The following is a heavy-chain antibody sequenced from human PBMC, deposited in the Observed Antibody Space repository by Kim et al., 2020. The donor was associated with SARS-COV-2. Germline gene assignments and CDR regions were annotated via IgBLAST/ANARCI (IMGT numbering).Heavy chain of an antibody. CDR3: ARGGGVSGGYSEVDP. J-gene: IGHJ5*02. D-gene: IGHD1-26*01. CDR1: GFTFSSYS. V-gene: IGHV3-21*01. Sequence: GGSLRLSCAASGFTFSSYSMNWVRQAPGKGLEWVSSISSSSSYIYYADSVKGRFTISRDNAKNSLYLQMNSLRAEDTAVYYCARGGGVSGGYSEVDPWGQGTLVTVSS. CDR2: ISSSSSYI.